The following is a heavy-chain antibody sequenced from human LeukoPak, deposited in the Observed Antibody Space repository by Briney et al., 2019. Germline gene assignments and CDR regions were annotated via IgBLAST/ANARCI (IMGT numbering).Heavy chain of an antibody. CDR2: IIPIFGTA. CDR3: ARWETGSWFDP. Sequence: SVKVSCKASGGTFSSYAISWVRQAPGQGLEWMRGIIPIFGTANYAQKFQGRVTMTTDTSTNTVYLELRSLRSDDTAVYYCARWETGSWFDPWGQGTLVTISS. V-gene: IGHV1-69*05. CDR1: GGTFSSYA. J-gene: IGHJ5*02. D-gene: IGHD1-14*01.